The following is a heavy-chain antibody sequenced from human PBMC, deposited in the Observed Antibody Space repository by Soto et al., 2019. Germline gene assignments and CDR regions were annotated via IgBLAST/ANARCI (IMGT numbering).Heavy chain of an antibody. CDR1: VGSINNYY. J-gene: IGHJ5*02. CDR3: ARRTDTTNWLDP. V-gene: IGHV4-59*01. Sequence: PSETLSIACTFSVGSINNYYWTWIRQPPGKGLEWIGYVYHTGSTNYDPSLKGRVTISIDTSKNQFSLKLNAVTAADTALYYCARRTDTTNWLDPWGQGTLVTVSS. CDR2: VYHTGST. D-gene: IGHD1-7*01.